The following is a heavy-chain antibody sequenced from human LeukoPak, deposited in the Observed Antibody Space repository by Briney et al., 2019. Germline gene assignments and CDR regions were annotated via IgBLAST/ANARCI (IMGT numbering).Heavy chain of an antibody. J-gene: IGHJ4*02. Sequence: PSETLSPTCSVSGVSISSYYRSWIRPPAGKGLEWIGRIYTSVITNYTPSLKSRVTMSVDTSKNQFSLKLSSVTAADTAVYYCARVRMFGGVIAFDYWGQGTLVTVSS. CDR2: IYTSVIT. CDR1: GVSISSYY. CDR3: ARVRMFGGVIAFDY. V-gene: IGHV4-4*07. D-gene: IGHD3-16*02.